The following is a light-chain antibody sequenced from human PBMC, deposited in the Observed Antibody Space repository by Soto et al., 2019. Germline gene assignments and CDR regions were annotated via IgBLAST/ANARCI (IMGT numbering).Light chain of an antibody. V-gene: IGLV1-44*01. Sequence: QSVLTQPPSASGTPGPRVTISCSGSSSNIGRNTVNWYQQLPGTAPKLLIYSNNQRPSGVPDRFSGSKSGTSASLAISGLQSEDEADYYCAAWDDSLNGYVFGTGTKVTVL. CDR2: SNN. CDR1: SSNIGRNT. CDR3: AAWDDSLNGYV. J-gene: IGLJ1*01.